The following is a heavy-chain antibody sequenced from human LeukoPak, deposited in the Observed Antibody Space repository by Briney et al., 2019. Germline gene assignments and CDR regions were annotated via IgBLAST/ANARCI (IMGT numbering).Heavy chain of an antibody. CDR1: GFTFTIYA. CDR3: ARDVRGFDY. D-gene: IGHD3-10*02. Sequence: PGGSLRLSCAASGFTFTIYAMSWVRQAPGKGLEWVSTISGNGDSTYYADSVKGRFTISRDNSKNTLYLQMNSLRAEDMAVYYCARDVRGFDYWGQGTLVTVSS. CDR2: ISGNGDST. V-gene: IGHV3-23*01. J-gene: IGHJ4*02.